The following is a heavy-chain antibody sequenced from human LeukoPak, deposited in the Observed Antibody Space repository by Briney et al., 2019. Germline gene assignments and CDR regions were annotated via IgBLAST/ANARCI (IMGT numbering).Heavy chain of an antibody. V-gene: IGHV4-59*01. CDR3: ARAEYCSSTSCYGDLWGLDY. D-gene: IGHD2-2*01. J-gene: IGHJ4*02. Sequence: SETLSLTCTVSGGSISSYYWSWIRQPPGKGLEWIGYIYYSGSTNYNPSLKRRVTISVDTSKNQFSLKLSSVTAADTAVYYCARAEYCSSTSCYGDLWGLDYWGQGTLVTVSS. CDR1: GGSISSYY. CDR2: IYYSGST.